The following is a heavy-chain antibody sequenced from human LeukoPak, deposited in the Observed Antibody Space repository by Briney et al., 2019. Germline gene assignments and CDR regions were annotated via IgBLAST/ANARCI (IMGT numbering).Heavy chain of an antibody. CDR1: GGSISSGSYY. CDR2: INHSGST. CDR3: ARRSSYQDY. V-gene: IGHV4-39*07. J-gene: IGHJ4*02. D-gene: IGHD3-22*01. Sequence: KPSQTLSLTCTVSGGSISSGSYYWSWIRQPPGKGLEWIGEINHSGSTNYNPSLKSRVTISVGTSKSQLSLKLSSVTAADTAVYYCARRSSYQDYWGQGTLVTVSS.